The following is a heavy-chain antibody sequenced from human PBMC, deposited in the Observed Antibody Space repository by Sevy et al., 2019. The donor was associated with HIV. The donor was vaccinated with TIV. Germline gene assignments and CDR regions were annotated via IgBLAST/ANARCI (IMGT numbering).Heavy chain of an antibody. CDR3: ARMSGYGGNYYYYGMDV. J-gene: IGHJ6*02. D-gene: IGHD4-17*01. V-gene: IGHV6-1*01. Sequence: SQTLSLTCAISGDSVSSNSAAWNWIRQSPSRGLEWLGRTYYRSKWYNDYAVSVKSRITINPDTSKNQFSLQLNSLTPEDTAVYYCARMSGYGGNYYYYGMDVWGQGTTVTVSS. CDR2: TYYRSKWYN. CDR1: GDSVSSNSAA.